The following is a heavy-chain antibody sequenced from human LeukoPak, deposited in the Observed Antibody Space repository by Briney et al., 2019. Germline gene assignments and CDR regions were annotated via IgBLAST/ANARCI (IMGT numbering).Heavy chain of an antibody. CDR3: AKEGFITMTNFDS. Sequence: GGSLRLSCAASGFIFSDYAMSWVRQAPGKGLEWVSTISASGDTFYADSVRGRFTISRDDSKNTVYLQIDRLRPEDTALFYCAKEGFITMTNFDSWGQGTLVTVSS. V-gene: IGHV3-23*01. J-gene: IGHJ4*02. CDR2: ISASGDT. D-gene: IGHD3-3*01. CDR1: GFIFSDYA.